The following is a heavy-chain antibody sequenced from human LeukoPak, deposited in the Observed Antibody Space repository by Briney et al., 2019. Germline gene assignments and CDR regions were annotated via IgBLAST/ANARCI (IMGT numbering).Heavy chain of an antibody. Sequence: SETLSLTCTVSGGSISSSSYYWGWIRQPPGKGLEWIGSIYYSGSTYYNPSLKSRVTISVDTSKNQFSLKLSSVTAADTAVYYCARGPVGFDPWGQGTLDTVSS. J-gene: IGHJ5*02. V-gene: IGHV4-39*07. CDR3: ARGPVGFDP. CDR2: IYYSGST. CDR1: GGSISSSSYY.